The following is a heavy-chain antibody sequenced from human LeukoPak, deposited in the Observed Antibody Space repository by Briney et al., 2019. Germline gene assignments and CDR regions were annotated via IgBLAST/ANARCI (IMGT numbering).Heavy chain of an antibody. V-gene: IGHV3-66*02. CDR1: GFTVSSNY. CDR2: IYSGGST. CDR3: ARGPGGDAFDI. Sequence: PGGSLRLSCAASGFTVSSNYMSWVRQAPGEGLEWVSVIYSGGSTYYADSVKGRFTISRDNPKNTLYLQMNSLRAEDTAVYYCARGPGGDAFDIWGQGTMVTVSS. J-gene: IGHJ3*02. D-gene: IGHD3-10*01.